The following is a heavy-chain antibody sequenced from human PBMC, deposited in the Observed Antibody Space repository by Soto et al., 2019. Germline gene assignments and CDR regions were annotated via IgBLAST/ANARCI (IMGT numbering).Heavy chain of an antibody. CDR3: ARATAFSGHHGY. CDR1: GGSFSSGGYY. D-gene: IGHD2-21*02. V-gene: IGHV4-31*03. CDR2: IYYSGST. Sequence: QLQLQESGPGLVKPSQTLSLACTVSGGSFSSGGYYWSWIRQLPGKGLEWIGYIYYSGSTYYNPSLKSRFIISLDTSKNQFSLKLSSVTAADTAVYYCARATAFSGHHGYWGQGTLVTVSS. J-gene: IGHJ4*02.